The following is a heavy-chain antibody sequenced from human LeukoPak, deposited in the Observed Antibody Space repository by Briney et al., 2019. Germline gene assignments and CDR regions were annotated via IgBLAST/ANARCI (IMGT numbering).Heavy chain of an antibody. J-gene: IGHJ3*02. CDR1: GYSFTSYW. D-gene: IGHD3-10*01. Sequence: GESLKISCKGSGYSFTSYWIGWVRQMPGKGLEWMGIIYPGDSDTGYSPSFQGQVTISADKSISTAYLQWSSLKASDTAMYYCARRGLWFGESLDAFDIWGQGTMVTVSS. CDR2: IYPGDSDT. V-gene: IGHV5-51*01. CDR3: ARRGLWFGESLDAFDI.